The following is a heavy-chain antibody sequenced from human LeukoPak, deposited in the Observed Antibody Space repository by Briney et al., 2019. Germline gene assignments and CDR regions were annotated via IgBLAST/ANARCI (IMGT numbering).Heavy chain of an antibody. Sequence: GGSLRLSCAASGFTFSRNSMTWVRQAPGKGLEWVANINQYRSEIYYVDSVKGRFTISRDNAKNSLYLQMYSLRADDTAVYFCARDSRGTFDYWGQGTLVTVSS. V-gene: IGHV3-7*01. CDR3: ARDSRGTFDY. J-gene: IGHJ4*02. D-gene: IGHD3-16*01. CDR1: GFTFSRNS. CDR2: INQYRSEI.